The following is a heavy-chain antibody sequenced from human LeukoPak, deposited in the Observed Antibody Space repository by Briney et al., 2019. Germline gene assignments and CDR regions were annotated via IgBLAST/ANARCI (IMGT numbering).Heavy chain of an antibody. V-gene: IGHV1-18*01. J-gene: IGHJ4*02. Sequence: ASVKVSCKASGYTFTSYGISWVRQAPGQGLEWMGWISAYNGNTNYAQKLQGRVTMTTDTSTSTAYMELRSLRSDDTAVYYCARVFYDSSGYYQVYYFDYWGRGTLVTVSS. CDR1: GYTFTSYG. D-gene: IGHD3-22*01. CDR2: ISAYNGNT. CDR3: ARVFYDSSGYYQVYYFDY.